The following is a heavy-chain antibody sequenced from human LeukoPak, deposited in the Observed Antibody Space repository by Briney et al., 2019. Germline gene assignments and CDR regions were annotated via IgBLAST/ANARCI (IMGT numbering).Heavy chain of an antibody. V-gene: IGHV5-10-1*01. CDR2: IDPSDSYT. CDR1: RYSYTRYS. D-gene: IGHD6-13*01. Sequence: ESLTISFQGSRYSYTRYSMGWGRQMPGKGLEWMGRIDPSDSYTNYSPSFQGHVTISVDKSISTAYLQWSSLKASDIAIYYCARLGYSSSWYLDYWGQGTLVTVSS. CDR3: ARLGYSSSWYLDY. J-gene: IGHJ4*02.